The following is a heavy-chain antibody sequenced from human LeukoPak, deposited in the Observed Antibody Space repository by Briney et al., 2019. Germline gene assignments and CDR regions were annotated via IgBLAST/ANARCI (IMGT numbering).Heavy chain of an antibody. Sequence: SETLSLTCAVYGGSFSGYYWSWIRQPPGKGLEWIGEINHSGSTNYNPSLKSRVTISVDTSKNQFSLKLSSVTAADTAVYYCARDRHGDYVFDYWGQGTLVTVSS. CDR3: ARDRHGDYVFDY. CDR1: GGSFSGYY. J-gene: IGHJ4*02. V-gene: IGHV4-34*01. CDR2: INHSGST. D-gene: IGHD4-17*01.